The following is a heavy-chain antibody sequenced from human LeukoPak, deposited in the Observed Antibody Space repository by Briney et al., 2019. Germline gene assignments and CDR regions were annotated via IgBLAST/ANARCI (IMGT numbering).Heavy chain of an antibody. CDR2: ISSTGTTI. CDR3: VRHQIFDY. CDR1: GFTFSSYE. V-gene: IGHV3-48*03. Sequence: GGSRRLSCAASGFTFSSYEMNWVRQAPGKGLEWISYISSTGTTIYYADSVKGRFTISRDNSKNSLLLQMNSLRAEDTAVYYCVRHQIFDYWGQGTLVTVSS. J-gene: IGHJ4*02.